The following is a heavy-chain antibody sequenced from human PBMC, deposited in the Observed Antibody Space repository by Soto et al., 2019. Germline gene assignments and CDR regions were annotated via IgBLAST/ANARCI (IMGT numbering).Heavy chain of an antibody. V-gene: IGHV1-18*01. Sequence: ASVKVSCKASGYNFTSYGISWVRQAPGQGLEWMGWISAYNGNTNYAQKFQGWVTMTRDTSISTAYMELSRLRSDDTAVYYCARGGYSGYDFDYWGQGTLVTVSS. CDR3: ARGGYSGYDFDY. CDR1: GYNFTSYG. J-gene: IGHJ4*02. D-gene: IGHD5-12*01. CDR2: ISAYNGNT.